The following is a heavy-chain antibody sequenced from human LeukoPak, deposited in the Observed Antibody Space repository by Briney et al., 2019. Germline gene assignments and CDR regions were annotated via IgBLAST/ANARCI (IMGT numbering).Heavy chain of an antibody. CDR2: ISGNAGST. CDR3: AKDGLQSSEWSPPLNS. V-gene: IGHV3-23*01. Sequence: GGSLRLSCTASGFTLSSYSMSWVRQAPGKGLEWVSLISGNAGSTHYPDSVKGRFTISRDIYTNTLFLQMNSLRAEDTATYYCAKDGLQSSEWSPPLNSWDQGILVTVSS. CDR1: GFTLSSYS. J-gene: IGHJ4*02. D-gene: IGHD3-3*01.